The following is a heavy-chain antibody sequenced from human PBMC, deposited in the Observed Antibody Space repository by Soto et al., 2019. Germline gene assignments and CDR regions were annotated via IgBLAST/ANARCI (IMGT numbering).Heavy chain of an antibody. D-gene: IGHD6-13*01. CDR3: ATDQGSSWYEIDY. Sequence: EVQLLESGGGLVQPGGSLRLSCAASGFTFSNYAVTWVRQAPGKGLEWVSTISGSGGSTYYADSVKGRFTISRDNSKNTLYLQINSLRAEDTAVYYCATDQGSSWYEIDYWGQGTLVTVSS. J-gene: IGHJ4*02. V-gene: IGHV3-23*01. CDR1: GFTFSNYA. CDR2: ISGSGGST.